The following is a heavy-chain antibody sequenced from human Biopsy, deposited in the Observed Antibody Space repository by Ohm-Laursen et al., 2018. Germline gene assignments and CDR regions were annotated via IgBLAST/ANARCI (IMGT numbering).Heavy chain of an antibody. J-gene: IGHJ5*02. V-gene: IGHV1-2*05. Sequence: ASVKVSCKASGYDFLDFHIHWVRQVPGQGLEWIGHINPHTGVTKYAQKFLDRITMTGDTSISTAYMDLSRLTSADTGIYFCARPSGGVSTIGFDPWGQGALVIVSS. CDR1: GYDFLDFH. CDR2: INPHTGVT. CDR3: ARPSGGVSTIGFDP. D-gene: IGHD5/OR15-5a*01.